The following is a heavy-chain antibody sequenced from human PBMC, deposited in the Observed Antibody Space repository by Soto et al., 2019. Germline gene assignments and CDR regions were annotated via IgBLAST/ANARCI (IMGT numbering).Heavy chain of an antibody. V-gene: IGHV3-48*02. CDR2: ISSSGNTI. J-gene: IGHJ5*02. Sequence: EVHLVESGGGLVHPGGSLRLSCAASGFTFGSYSMNWVRQAPGKGLEWVSYISSSGNTIYYADSVKGRFTISRDNAKNSLYLQMNSLRDEDSAVYYCARDVTANNWFDPWGQGTLVTGSS. D-gene: IGHD4-4*01. CDR1: GFTFGSYS. CDR3: ARDVTANNWFDP.